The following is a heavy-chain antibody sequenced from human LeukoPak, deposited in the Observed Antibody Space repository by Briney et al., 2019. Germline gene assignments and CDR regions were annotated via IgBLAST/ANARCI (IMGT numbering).Heavy chain of an antibody. CDR3: ARERYDSSGYYRYFDY. D-gene: IGHD3-22*01. V-gene: IGHV3-33*01. Sequence: GGSLRLSCAASGFTFSSYGMHWVRQAPGKGLEWVAVIWYDGSNKYYADSVKGRFTISRDNSKNTLYLQMNSLRAEDTAVYYCARERYDSSGYYRYFDYWGQGTLVTVSP. J-gene: IGHJ4*02. CDR2: IWYDGSNK. CDR1: GFTFSSYG.